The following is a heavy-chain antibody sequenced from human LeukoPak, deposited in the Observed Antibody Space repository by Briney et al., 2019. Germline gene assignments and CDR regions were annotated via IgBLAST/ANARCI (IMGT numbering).Heavy chain of an antibody. CDR1: GFSLSRNG. J-gene: IGHJ3*02. D-gene: IGHD1-26*01. CDR3: ARDRAGATSMDAFDI. Sequence: GGSLRLSCATSGFSLSRNGMHWVRQAPGQGLEWVAFILSDGSYEYYADSVKGRFTISRDTSRNTLFLQMNSLRTEDTAVYYCARDRAGATSMDAFDIWGQGTMVTVSS. CDR2: ILSDGSYE. V-gene: IGHV3-30*02.